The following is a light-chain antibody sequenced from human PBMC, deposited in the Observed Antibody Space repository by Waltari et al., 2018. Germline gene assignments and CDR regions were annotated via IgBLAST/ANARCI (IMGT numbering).Light chain of an antibody. CDR3: CSYAGRSTWV. J-gene: IGLJ3*02. CDR1: SSDVGRYNF. CDR2: EVN. Sequence: QSALPQPASVSGSPGQSITIHCTGTSSDVGRYNFVSWYQQHPGKAPQLIIYEVNKRPSGVSNRLSGSKSGNTASLTISGLQAEDESDYYCCSYAGRSTWVFGGGTKVTVL. V-gene: IGLV2-23*02.